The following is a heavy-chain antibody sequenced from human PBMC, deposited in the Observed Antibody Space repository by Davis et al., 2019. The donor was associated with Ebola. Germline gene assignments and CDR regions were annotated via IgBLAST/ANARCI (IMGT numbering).Heavy chain of an antibody. J-gene: IGHJ4*02. Sequence: PGGSLRLSCAASGFTFSSYWMSWVRQAPGKGLEWVANIKQDGSEKCYVDSVRGRFTISRDSAKNSLYLQMNSLRAEDTAVYYCASHSGRAPPLDWGQGTLVTVSS. CDR2: IKQDGSEK. V-gene: IGHV3-7*01. CDR3: ASHSGRAPPLD. D-gene: IGHD6-19*01. CDR1: GFTFSSYW.